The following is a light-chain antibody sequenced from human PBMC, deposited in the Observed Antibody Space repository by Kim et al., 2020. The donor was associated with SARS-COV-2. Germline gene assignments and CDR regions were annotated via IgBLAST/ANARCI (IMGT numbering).Light chain of an antibody. CDR2: DGS. V-gene: IGLV2-14*03. CDR3: SSYTSRGTLGV. CDR1: SSDIGGYNY. J-gene: IGLJ3*02. Sequence: QSTTISCTGTSSDIGGYNYVCWYQQHPGKAPQLMFYDGSMRPAGVSTRFSGSKSGSTASLTISGLQAEDEANYYCSSYTSRGTLGVFGGGTQLTVL.